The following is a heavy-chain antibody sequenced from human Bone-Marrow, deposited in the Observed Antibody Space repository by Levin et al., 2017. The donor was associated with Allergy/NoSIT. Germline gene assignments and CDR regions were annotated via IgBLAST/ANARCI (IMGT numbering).Heavy chain of an antibody. V-gene: IGHV3-23*01. CDR3: AKDPDYDFWSGYSTTFDY. CDR2: VSGGGERT. Sequence: GGSLRLSCAASGFTFSSYAMSWVRQAPGKRLEWVSGVSGGGERTYYADSVKGRFTISRDTSKNTLYLQMNSLRAEDTAVYYCAKDPDYDFWSGYSTTFDYWGQGTLVTVSS. CDR1: GFTFSSYA. D-gene: IGHD3-3*01. J-gene: IGHJ4*02.